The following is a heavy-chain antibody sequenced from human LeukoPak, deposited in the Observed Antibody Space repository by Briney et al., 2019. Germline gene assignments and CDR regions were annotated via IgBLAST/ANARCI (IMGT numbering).Heavy chain of an antibody. J-gene: IGHJ5*02. Sequence: PGGSLRLSCAASGSTFSSYGMHWVRQAPGKGLEWVAVISYDGSNKYYADSVKGRFTISRDNSKNTLYLQMNSLRAEDTAVYYCAKGRIYFDWLFETWGQGTLVTVSS. CDR1: GSTFSSYG. CDR2: ISYDGSNK. D-gene: IGHD3-9*01. V-gene: IGHV3-30*18. CDR3: AKGRIYFDWLFET.